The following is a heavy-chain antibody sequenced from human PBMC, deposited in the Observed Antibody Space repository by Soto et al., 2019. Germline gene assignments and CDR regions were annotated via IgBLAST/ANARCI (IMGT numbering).Heavy chain of an antibody. Sequence: PGGSLRLSCAASGFTFSSYAMSWVRQAPGKGLEWVSAISGSGGSTHYADSVKGRFTTSRDISKNTLYLQMNSLRAEDTAVYYCAKDRDYGSDFDYWGQGTLVTVSS. CDR2: ISGSGGST. D-gene: IGHD4-17*01. CDR1: GFTFSSYA. V-gene: IGHV3-23*01. J-gene: IGHJ4*02. CDR3: AKDRDYGSDFDY.